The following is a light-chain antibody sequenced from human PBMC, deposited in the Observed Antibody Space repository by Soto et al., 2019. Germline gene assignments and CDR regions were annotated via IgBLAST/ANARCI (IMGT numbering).Light chain of an antibody. CDR2: WAS. J-gene: IGKJ2*01. V-gene: IGKV4-1*01. CDR1: QSVLYSSNNENY. Sequence: DVVLTQSPDSLAVSLGERATINCKSSQSVLYSSNNENYLAWYKQKPGQPPKLLIYWASTRQSGVPDRFSGSGSGTDVTLTISSLQAEDVAVYYCQQYYSTPYTFGQGTKLEIK. CDR3: QQYYSTPYT.